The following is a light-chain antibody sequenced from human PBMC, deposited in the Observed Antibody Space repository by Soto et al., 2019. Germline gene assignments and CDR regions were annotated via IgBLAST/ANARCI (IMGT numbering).Light chain of an antibody. CDR2: GAS. CDR1: QSVSSN. Sequence: EIVMTQSPATLSVSPGERATLSCRARQSVSSNLAWYQQKPGQAPRLLIYGASTRATGIPARFSGSGSGTEFTLTISSLQSEDFAVYYCQHYHNWPPWTFGQGTKVEIK. J-gene: IGKJ1*01. CDR3: QHYHNWPPWT. V-gene: IGKV3-15*01.